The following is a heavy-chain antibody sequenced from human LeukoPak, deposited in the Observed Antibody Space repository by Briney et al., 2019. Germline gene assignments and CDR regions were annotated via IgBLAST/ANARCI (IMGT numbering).Heavy chain of an antibody. CDR2: IQYDGSYK. CDR3: AKTSDQLLYSKFDF. CDR1: GFTFSFYG. V-gene: IGHV3-30*02. D-gene: IGHD2-2*02. J-gene: IGHJ4*02. Sequence: PGGSLRLSCATSGFTFSFYGMHWVRQAPGKGLEWVAFIQYDGSYKFYADSVQGRFSISRDNSKSTLFLQMNSLRPDDTALYYCAKTSDQLLYSKFDFWGQGALVTVSS.